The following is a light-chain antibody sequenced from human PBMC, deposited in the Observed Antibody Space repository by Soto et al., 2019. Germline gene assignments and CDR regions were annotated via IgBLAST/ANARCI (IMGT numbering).Light chain of an antibody. CDR2: GAV. CDR3: QQYNDWPRT. CDR1: QSVRSN. V-gene: IGKV3-15*01. J-gene: IGKJ3*01. Sequence: EIVMTQSPATLSVSPGERASLSCRASQSVRSNLAWYQQKPGLAPRLLIYGAVTRATGIPARFSGRGSGTEFTLTISSLQSEDFALYSCQQYNDWPRTLGPGTKVDIK.